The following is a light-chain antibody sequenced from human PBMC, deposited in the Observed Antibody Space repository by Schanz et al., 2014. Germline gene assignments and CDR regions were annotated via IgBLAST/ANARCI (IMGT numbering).Light chain of an antibody. CDR1: QSVISSY. CDR3: QQYDGSVT. CDR2: SAS. V-gene: IGKV3-20*01. Sequence: EIVLTQSPGTLSLSPGERATLSCRASQSVISSYLAWYQQKSGQAPRLLIYSASTRATGIPDRFSGSGSGTDFTLTISRLEPEDFAVYYCQQYDGSVTFGQGTRLEIK. J-gene: IGKJ5*01.